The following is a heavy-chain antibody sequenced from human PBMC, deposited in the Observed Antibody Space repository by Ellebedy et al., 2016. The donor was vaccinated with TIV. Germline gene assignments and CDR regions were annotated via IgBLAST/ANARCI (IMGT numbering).Heavy chain of an antibody. D-gene: IGHD6-19*01. V-gene: IGHV4-59*08. CDR1: GGSISSYY. Sequence: MPGGSLRLSCTVSGGSISSYYWSWIRQPPGKGLEWIGYIYYSGSTNYNPSLKSRVTISVDTSKNQFSLKLSSVTAADTAVYYCARGGIGIAVAGTSGWFDPWGQGTLVTVSS. CDR2: IYYSGST. J-gene: IGHJ5*02. CDR3: ARGGIGIAVAGTSGWFDP.